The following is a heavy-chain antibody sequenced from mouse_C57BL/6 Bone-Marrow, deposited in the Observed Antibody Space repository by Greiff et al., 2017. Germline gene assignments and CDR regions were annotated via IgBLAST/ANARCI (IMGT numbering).Heavy chain of an antibody. CDR2: ISSGGDYI. Sequence: EVQRVESGEGLVKPGGSLKLSCAASGFTFSSYAMSWVRQTPEKRLEWVAYISSGGDYIYYADTVKGRFTISRDNARNTLYLQMSSLKSEDTAMYYCTRGDYYGPWFAYWGQGTLVTVSA. J-gene: IGHJ3*01. CDR1: GFTFSSYA. V-gene: IGHV5-9-1*02. D-gene: IGHD1-2*01. CDR3: TRGDYYGPWFAY.